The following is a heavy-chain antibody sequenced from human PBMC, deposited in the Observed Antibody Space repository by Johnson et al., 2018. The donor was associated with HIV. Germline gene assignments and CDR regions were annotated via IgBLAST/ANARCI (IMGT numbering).Heavy chain of an antibody. V-gene: IGHV3-30*18. CDR2: ISYDGSNK. J-gene: IGHJ3*01. CDR3: AKDFLVARPSEHDAFDV. CDR1: GFTFSSYG. Sequence: QVLLVESGGGLVQPGGSLRLSCAASGFTFSSYGMHWVRQAPGKGLEWVAVISYDGSNKYYADSVTGRFTISRDNTENTLYLQMIRLRVDDTAVYYCAKDFLVARPSEHDAFDVWGPGTMVTVSS. D-gene: IGHD5-12*01.